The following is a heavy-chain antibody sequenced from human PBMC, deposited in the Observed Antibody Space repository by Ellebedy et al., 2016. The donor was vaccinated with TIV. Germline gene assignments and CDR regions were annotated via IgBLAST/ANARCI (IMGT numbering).Heavy chain of an antibody. CDR3: ARSGSSFQYYYMDV. Sequence: GESLKISXAASGFVFSDFWMSWVRQAPGKGLEWVANIKEDGSEKYYVDSVRGRFTISRDDARNLLYLQMNSLRAEDTAVYYCARSGSSFQYYYMDVWGKGTTVTVSS. CDR1: GFVFSDFW. J-gene: IGHJ6*03. CDR2: IKEDGSEK. V-gene: IGHV3-7*02. D-gene: IGHD1-26*01.